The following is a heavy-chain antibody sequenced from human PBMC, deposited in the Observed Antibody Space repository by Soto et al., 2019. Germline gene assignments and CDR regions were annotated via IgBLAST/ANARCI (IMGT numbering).Heavy chain of an antibody. CDR1: GGTFSSYA. Sequence: SVKVSCKASGGTFSSYAISWVRQAPGQGLEWMGGIIPIFGTANYAQKFQGRVTITADESTSTAYMELSSLRSEDTAVYYCATYQLLHWSSFGWFDPWGQGTLVTVSS. D-gene: IGHD2-2*01. V-gene: IGHV1-69*13. J-gene: IGHJ5*02. CDR2: IIPIFGTA. CDR3: ATYQLLHWSSFGWFDP.